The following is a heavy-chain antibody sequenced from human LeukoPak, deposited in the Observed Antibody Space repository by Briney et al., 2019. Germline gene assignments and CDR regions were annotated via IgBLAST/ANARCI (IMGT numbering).Heavy chain of an antibody. CDR1: AFTLRSYC. J-gene: IGHJ1*01. CDR3: TIPLSMATFAADTFKP. V-gene: IGHV3-30*03. D-gene: IGHD5-24*01. CDR2: ISYDGSTK. Sequence: GGSLTLSRPLAAFTLRSYCTQCGSQAPGKGLEWVAVISYDGSTKYYADSVNGRFTISRDNTKNTMYLQRNSLRPEDTAVYSWTIPLSMATFAADTFKPWGQGTLVTVSS.